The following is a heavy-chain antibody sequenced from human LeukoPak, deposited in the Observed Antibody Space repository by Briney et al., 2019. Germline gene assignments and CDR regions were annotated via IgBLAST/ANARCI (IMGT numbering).Heavy chain of an antibody. CDR3: ARVRYCSSTTCRGAFDI. D-gene: IGHD2-2*01. Sequence: GSLRLSCAASGFTFSDHYMDWVRQAPGKGLEWVGRTRNKANSYTTEYAASVKGRFTISRADSENSLYLQMNSLETEDTAVYYCARVRYCSSTTCRGAFDIWGQGTMVTVSS. V-gene: IGHV3-72*01. CDR2: TRNKANSYTT. J-gene: IGHJ3*02. CDR1: GFTFSDHY.